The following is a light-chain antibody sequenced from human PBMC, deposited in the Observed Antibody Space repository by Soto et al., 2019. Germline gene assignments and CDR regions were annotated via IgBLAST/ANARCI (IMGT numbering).Light chain of an antibody. CDR3: QQYYSYPLT. Sequence: EIQVTQTPSSLSASVGYRVTITCRASQSITKYVNWYQHKPGKAPKLLMYDASSLDSGVPSRFSGSGSGTDFTLTISCLQSEDFATYYCQQYYSYPLTFGGGTKVDIK. V-gene: IGKV1-39*01. CDR1: QSITKY. J-gene: IGKJ4*01. CDR2: DAS.